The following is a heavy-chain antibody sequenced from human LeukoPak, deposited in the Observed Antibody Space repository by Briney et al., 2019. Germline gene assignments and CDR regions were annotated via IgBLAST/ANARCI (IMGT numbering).Heavy chain of an antibody. Sequence: SETLSLTCTVSGGSISSYYWSWIRQPPGKGLEWIGYIYYSGSTNYNPSLKSRVTISVDTSKNQFSLKLSSVTAAGTAVYYCARSMVHADFDYWGQGTLVTVSS. CDR1: GGSISSYY. J-gene: IGHJ4*02. D-gene: IGHD1-1*01. V-gene: IGHV4-59*01. CDR2: IYYSGST. CDR3: ARSMVHADFDY.